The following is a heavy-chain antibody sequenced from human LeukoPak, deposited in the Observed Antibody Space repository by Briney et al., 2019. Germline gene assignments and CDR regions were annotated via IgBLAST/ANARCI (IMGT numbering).Heavy chain of an antibody. CDR1: GFTFGDYA. Sequence: GGSLRLSCTSSGFTFGDYAMSWVRQAAGKGLEWVGFIRSKPYGETTEYAASVNCIFTISRDDSKSIAYLRMISLKPEDTAVYFCTRADGSGNYYAYYYYGMDVWGQGATVTVSS. CDR3: TRADGSGNYYAYYYYGMDV. J-gene: IGHJ6*02. D-gene: IGHD3-10*01. V-gene: IGHV3-49*04. CDR2: IRSKPYGETT.